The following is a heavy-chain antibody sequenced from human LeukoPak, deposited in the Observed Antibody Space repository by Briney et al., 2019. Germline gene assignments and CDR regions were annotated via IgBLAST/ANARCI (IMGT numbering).Heavy chain of an antibody. CDR1: GGSFSVYY. CDR3: AREPPGNCSGGSCYSDAFDI. CDR2: INHSGST. J-gene: IGHJ3*02. V-gene: IGHV4-34*01. D-gene: IGHD2-15*01. Sequence: PSETLSLTCAVYGGSFSVYYWSWIRQPPGKGLEWIGEINHSGSTNYNPSLKSRVTISVDTSKNQFSLRLSSVTAADTAVYYCAREPPGNCSGGSCYSDAFDIWGQGTMVTVSS.